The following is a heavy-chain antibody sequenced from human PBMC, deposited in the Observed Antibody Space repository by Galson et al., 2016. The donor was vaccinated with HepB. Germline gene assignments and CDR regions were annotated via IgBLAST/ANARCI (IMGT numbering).Heavy chain of an antibody. CDR3: AKDHTGSTVGWSDGMDV. Sequence: SLRLSCAASGFTFSTFAMSWVRQAPGKGLEWTSGITGTGGGTYYADSVKGRFTISRDTSKNTLFLQLSSLRVEDTAVYYCAKDHTGSTVGWSDGMDVWGQGTTVTVSS. V-gene: IGHV3-23*01. CDR2: ITGTGGGT. D-gene: IGHD1-7*01. J-gene: IGHJ6*02. CDR1: GFTFSTFA.